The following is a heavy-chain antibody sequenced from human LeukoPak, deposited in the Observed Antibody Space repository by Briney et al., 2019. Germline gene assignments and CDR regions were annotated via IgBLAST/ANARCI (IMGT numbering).Heavy chain of an antibody. D-gene: IGHD3-10*01. CDR3: ARVQNWGSWCGELGGYMDV. CDR2: IYYSGST. J-gene: IGHJ6*03. CDR1: GGSISSGDYY. Sequence: PSETLSLTCTVSGGSISSGDYYWSWIRQPPGKGLEWIGYIYYSGSTYYNPSLKSRVTISVDTSKNQFSVKLSSVTAADTTVYDCARVQNWGSWCGELGGYMDVWGKGTTVTVSS. V-gene: IGHV4-30-4*08.